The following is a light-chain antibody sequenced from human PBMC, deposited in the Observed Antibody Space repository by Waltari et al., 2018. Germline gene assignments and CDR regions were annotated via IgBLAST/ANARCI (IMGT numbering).Light chain of an antibody. V-gene: IGLV2-23*02. J-gene: IGLJ1*01. Sequence: QSALTQPASVSGSPGQSITISCTGTSSDVGTYNLVSWYQQHPGKAPKLMIYEVTKRPSGVSSRFSASRSGNTASLTISWLQAEDEADYYCCSYNDGPYVFGTGTKVTVL. CDR2: EVT. CDR3: CSYNDGPYV. CDR1: SSDVGTYNL.